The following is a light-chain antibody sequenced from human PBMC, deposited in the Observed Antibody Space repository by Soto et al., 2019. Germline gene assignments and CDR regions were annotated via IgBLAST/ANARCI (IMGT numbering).Light chain of an antibody. J-gene: IGKJ1*01. CDR2: DAS. V-gene: IGKV3-11*01. Sequence: EIVLTQSPATLSLSPGERATLSCRASQSVSSYLACYQQKPGQAPRLLIYDASNRATGIPARFSGSGSATDFTLTISSLEPEEFAVYYCQQRSNWPPWTFGQGTKVEIK. CDR1: QSVSSY. CDR3: QQRSNWPPWT.